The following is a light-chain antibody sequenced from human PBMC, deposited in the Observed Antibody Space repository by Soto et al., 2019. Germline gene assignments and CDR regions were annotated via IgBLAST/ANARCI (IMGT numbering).Light chain of an antibody. CDR2: GAS. CDR3: QQYSNWPLT. Sequence: EIVMTQSPATLSVSPGEGATLSCRASQSVSSNLAWYQQKPGQAPRLLIFGASTRATGIPARFSGSGSGAEFSLTISALQSEDFAIYHCQQYSNWPLTFGGGTKVGIK. J-gene: IGKJ4*01. V-gene: IGKV3-15*01. CDR1: QSVSSN.